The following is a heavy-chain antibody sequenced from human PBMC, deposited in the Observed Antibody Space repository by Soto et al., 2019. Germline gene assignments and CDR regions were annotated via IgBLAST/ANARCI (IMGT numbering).Heavy chain of an antibody. D-gene: IGHD3-16*01. Sequence: PGGSLRLSCAASGFPFSHYWMHWVRQTPGKGLVWVSRINPAGTITNYADSVEGRFTISRDNADSALFLQMNSLSAEDTAIYYCTSDTFGLRDTWGQGTLVIVSS. V-gene: IGHV3-74*01. CDR1: GFPFSHYW. J-gene: IGHJ5*02. CDR3: TSDTFGLRDT. CDR2: INPAGTIT.